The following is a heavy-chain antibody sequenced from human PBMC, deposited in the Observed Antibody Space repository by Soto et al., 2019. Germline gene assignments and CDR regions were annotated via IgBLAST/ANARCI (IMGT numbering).Heavy chain of an antibody. CDR3: AKTGSYDTSGYYSFGFGFDY. Sequence: GGSLRLSCAASGFTFSNYAMSWFRQGPGKGLEWVSAFSGSGGGTDYADSVEGRFTISRDNSKNTVYLQMNSLTAEDTAVYFCAKTGSYDTSGYYSFGFGFDYWGQGTLVTVSS. V-gene: IGHV3-23*01. CDR2: FSGSGGGT. CDR1: GFTFSNYA. D-gene: IGHD3-22*01. J-gene: IGHJ4*02.